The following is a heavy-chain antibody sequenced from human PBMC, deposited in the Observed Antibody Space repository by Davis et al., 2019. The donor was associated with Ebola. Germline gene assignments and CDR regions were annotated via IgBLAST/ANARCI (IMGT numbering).Heavy chain of an antibody. J-gene: IGHJ3*02. V-gene: IGHV3-30*03. D-gene: IGHD3-3*01. CDR1: GFTFSSYS. CDR3: TRGSVRFLEWLSQNAFDI. CDR2: ISYDGDNS. Sequence: GGSLRLSCAASGFTFSSYSMNWVRQAPGKGLEWVAVISYDGDNSYYADSVKGRFTISRENSKNTLYLQMNSLRTEDTAVYYCTRGSVRFLEWLSQNAFDIWGQGTMVTVSS.